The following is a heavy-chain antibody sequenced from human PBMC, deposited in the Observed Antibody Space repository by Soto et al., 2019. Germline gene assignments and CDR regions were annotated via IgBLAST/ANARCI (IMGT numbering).Heavy chain of an antibody. D-gene: IGHD4-17*01. Sequence: SETLSLTCTVSGGSFSSGSYCWSWIRQHPGKGLEWIGYIYYSGSTYYNPSLKSRVTMSADTSKNQFSLKLSSVTAADTAVYYCAVAMTKVTTYDYWGQGTLVTVSS. CDR1: GGSFSSGSYC. J-gene: IGHJ4*02. CDR2: IYYSGST. CDR3: AVAMTKVTTYDY. V-gene: IGHV4-31*03.